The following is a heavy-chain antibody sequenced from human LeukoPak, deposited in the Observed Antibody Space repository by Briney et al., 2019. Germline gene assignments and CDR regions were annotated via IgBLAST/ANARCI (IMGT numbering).Heavy chain of an antibody. J-gene: IGHJ4*02. V-gene: IGHV3-48*03. Sequence: GGSLRLSCAASGFTFSSYEMNWVRQAPGKGLEWVSYISSSGSIIYYADSVKGRFTISRDNAKNSLYLQMNSLRVEDTAVYYCAKDQGRGYSYVYFDYWGQGTLSPSPQ. D-gene: IGHD5-18*01. CDR3: AKDQGRGYSYVYFDY. CDR1: GFTFSSYE. CDR2: ISSSGSII.